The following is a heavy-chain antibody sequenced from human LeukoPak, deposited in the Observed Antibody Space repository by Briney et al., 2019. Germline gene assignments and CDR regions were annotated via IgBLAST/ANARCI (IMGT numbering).Heavy chain of an antibody. J-gene: IGHJ4*02. V-gene: IGHV4-59*01. CDR3: ARDLDYVFDY. CDR1: GGSISSYY. D-gene: IGHD4-17*01. CDR2: IYYSGST. Sequence: SETLSLTCTVSGGSISSYYWSWIRQPPGKGLEWIGYIYYSGSTNYNPSLKSRVTISVDTSTNQFSLKLSSVTAADTAVYYCARDLDYVFDYWGQGTLVTVSS.